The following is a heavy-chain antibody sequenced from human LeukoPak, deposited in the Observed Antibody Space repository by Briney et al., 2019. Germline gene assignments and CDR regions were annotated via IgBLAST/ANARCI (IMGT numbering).Heavy chain of an antibody. CDR1: GGSISSYY. CDR2: IYCSGST. D-gene: IGHD2-2*01. V-gene: IGHV4-59*01. J-gene: IGHJ3*02. Sequence: SETLSLTCTVSGGSISSYYWSWIRQPPGKGLEWIGYIYCSGSTNYNPSLKSRVTISVDTSKNQFSLKLSSVTAADTAVYYCARGEGYCSSTSCYADAFDIWGQGTMVTVSP. CDR3: ARGEGYCSSTSCYADAFDI.